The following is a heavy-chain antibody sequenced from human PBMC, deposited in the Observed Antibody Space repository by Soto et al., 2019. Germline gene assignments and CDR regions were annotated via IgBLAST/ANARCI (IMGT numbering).Heavy chain of an antibody. J-gene: IGHJ3*01. V-gene: IGHV1-69*02. CDR3: SIGSWSAETFDV. D-gene: IGHD2-2*01. Sequence: QVHLIQSGAEVKKPGSSVKVSCKAAGGTFNTYTLFWVRQAPGHGLEWMGRIIPMLTVTNSAQKFQGRVTLTADKSTGTAFMELTSLRSDDTAVYYCSIGSWSAETFDVWGQGTMVTVSS. CDR2: IIPMLTVT. CDR1: GGTFNTYT.